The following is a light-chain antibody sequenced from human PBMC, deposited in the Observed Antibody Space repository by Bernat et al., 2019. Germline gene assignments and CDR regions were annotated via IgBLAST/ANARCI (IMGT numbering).Light chain of an antibody. V-gene: IGLV2-23*02. CDR1: SSDVGSYNL. J-gene: IGLJ3*02. CDR3: CSYANEGSGTGV. Sequence: QSALTQPASVSGSPGQSIAISCTGTSSDVGSYNLVSWYQQHPGKAPKLMIYEVNKRPSGVSNRFSGSKSGNTASLTISGLQAEDEADYYCCSYANEGSGTGVFGGGTKLTVL. CDR2: EVN.